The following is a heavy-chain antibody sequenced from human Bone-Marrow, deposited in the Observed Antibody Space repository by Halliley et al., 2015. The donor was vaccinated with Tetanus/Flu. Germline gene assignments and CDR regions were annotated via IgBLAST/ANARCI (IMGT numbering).Heavy chain of an antibody. CDR3: ARDGADEHSDMDV. Sequence: VAFIWGDGITRNSADSVKGRFTFSRDNSRNTVYLQMNSLRVEDPAVYFCARDGADEHSDMDVWGQGTTVTVSS. V-gene: IGHV3-33*01. J-gene: IGHJ6*02. CDR2: IWGDGITR. D-gene: IGHD2-21*01.